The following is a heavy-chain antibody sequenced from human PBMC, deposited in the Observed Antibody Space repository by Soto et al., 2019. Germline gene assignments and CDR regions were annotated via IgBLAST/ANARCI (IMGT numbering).Heavy chain of an antibody. CDR1: GFTFSSYC. V-gene: IGHV3-33*01. J-gene: IGHJ4*02. CDR2: IWYDGSNK. Sequence: SLRLSCAASGFTFSSYCMHWVRQAPGKGLEWVAVIWYDGSNKYYADSVKGRFTISRDNSKNTLYLQMNSLRAEDTAVYYCARPKYGDYYLVDYWGQGTLVTVSS. D-gene: IGHD4-17*01. CDR3: ARPKYGDYYLVDY.